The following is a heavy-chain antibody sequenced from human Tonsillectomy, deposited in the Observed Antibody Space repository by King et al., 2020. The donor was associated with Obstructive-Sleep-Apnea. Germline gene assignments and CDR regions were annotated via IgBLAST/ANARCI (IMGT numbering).Heavy chain of an antibody. Sequence: VQLQQWGTGLLKPSETLSLTCAVYGGSFSDYYWSWSRQPPGRELEWIGDINHSGSTNFNTALKIRVTMSVDKSRNQFSLKLHPVTAADTAIYYCAGVLGAAGPDYYFDYWGQGTLVTVSS. V-gene: IGHV4-34*01. D-gene: IGHD1-26*01. J-gene: IGHJ4*02. CDR3: AGVLGAAGPDYYFDY. CDR2: INHSGST. CDR1: GGSFSDYY.